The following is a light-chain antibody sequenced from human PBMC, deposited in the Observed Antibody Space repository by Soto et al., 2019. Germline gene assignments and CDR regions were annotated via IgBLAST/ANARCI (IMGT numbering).Light chain of an antibody. CDR1: SSDVGGYEY. CDR3: SSYTAGRTFV. V-gene: IGLV2-11*01. J-gene: IGLJ2*01. CDR2: HVG. Sequence: QSALTQPRSVSGSPGQSVTISCSGTSSDVGGYEYVSWYQQHPGKAPRLLIYHVGQRPSGVPDRFSCSKSGTTASLTISGLQADDEAEYFCSSYTAGRTFVFDGGTKLTVL.